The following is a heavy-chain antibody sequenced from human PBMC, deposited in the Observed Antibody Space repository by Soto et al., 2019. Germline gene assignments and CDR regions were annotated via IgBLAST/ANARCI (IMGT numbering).Heavy chain of an antibody. J-gene: IGHJ6*02. CDR2: LIPIFGTA. CDR1: GGTFSSYA. Sequence: QVQLVQSGAEVKKPGSSVKVSCKASGGTFSSYAISWVRQAPGHGLEWMGGLIPIFGTANYAQKFQGRVTITADESTSTAYMERSSLRSEDTAVYYCASAGTVVRADGYYYGMDVWGQGTTVTFSS. V-gene: IGHV1-69*12. D-gene: IGHD2-15*01. CDR3: ASAGTVVRADGYYYGMDV.